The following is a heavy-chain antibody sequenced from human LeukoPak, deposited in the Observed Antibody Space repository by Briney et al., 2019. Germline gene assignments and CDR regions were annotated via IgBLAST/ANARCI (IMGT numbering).Heavy chain of an antibody. D-gene: IGHD3-10*01. J-gene: IGHJ4*02. Sequence: GGSPRLSCAASGFTFSDQSMNWVRQAPGKGLEWVSSISSNSLHIFYADSVEGRFTIARDNAKNSLYLQMNNLRAEDTAVYYCVGPDSQFDCWGQGTLVTVSS. CDR3: VGPDSQFDC. CDR1: GFTFSDQS. CDR2: ISSNSLHI. V-gene: IGHV3-21*01.